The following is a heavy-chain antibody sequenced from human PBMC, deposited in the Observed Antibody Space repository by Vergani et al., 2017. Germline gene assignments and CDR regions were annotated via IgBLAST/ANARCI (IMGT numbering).Heavy chain of an antibody. CDR2: FDPEDGET. Sequence: QVQLVQSGAEVKKPGSSVKVSCKASGGTFSSYAISWVRQAPGQGLEWMGGFDPEDGETSYAQKFQGRVTMTRDTSTSTVYMELSSLRSEDTAVYYCASIPFSGYGLGDYWGQGTLVTVSS. V-gene: IGHV1-69*05. CDR1: GGTFSSYA. J-gene: IGHJ4*02. CDR3: ASIPFSGYGLGDY. D-gene: IGHD5-12*01.